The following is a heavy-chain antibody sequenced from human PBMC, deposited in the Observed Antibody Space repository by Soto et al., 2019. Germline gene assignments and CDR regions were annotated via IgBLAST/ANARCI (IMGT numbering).Heavy chain of an antibody. Sequence: GGSLRLSCAASGFTFSSYGMHWVRQAPGKGLEWVAVISYDGSNKYYADSVKGRFTISRDNSKNTLYLQMNSLRAEDTAVYYCAKDRQPHCSGCSCYSSWFDPWGQGTLVTVSS. CDR2: ISYDGSNK. D-gene: IGHD2-15*01. J-gene: IGHJ5*02. CDR1: GFTFSSYG. CDR3: AKDRQPHCSGCSCYSSWFDP. V-gene: IGHV3-30*18.